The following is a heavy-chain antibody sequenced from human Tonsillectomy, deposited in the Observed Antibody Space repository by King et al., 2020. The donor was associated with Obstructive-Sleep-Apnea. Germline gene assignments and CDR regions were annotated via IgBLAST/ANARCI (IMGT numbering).Heavy chain of an antibody. J-gene: IGHJ4*02. V-gene: IGHV3-21*01. CDR1: GFTFSSYS. CDR2: ISSSRRYI. Sequence: QLVESGGGLVKPGGSLRLSCAASGFTFSSYSMNWVRQAPGKGREWGSSISSSRRYIYYADQVKGRFTTSRDNAKNSRYLQMNSLRAEDTAVYYCARDALASGSGIDYWGQGTLVTVSS. D-gene: IGHD3-10*01. CDR3: ARDALASGSGIDY.